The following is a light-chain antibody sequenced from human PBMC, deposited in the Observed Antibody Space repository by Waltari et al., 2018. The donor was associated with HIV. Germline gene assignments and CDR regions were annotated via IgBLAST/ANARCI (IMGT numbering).Light chain of an antibody. CDR3: MQTLQTQFT. V-gene: IGKV2-28*01. Sequence: DIVMSQSPISVSVTPGEPASISCTSSQSLLHSNGYNYLDWYLQKPGQSPQLLIYLASSRASGVPDRFSGSGSGTDFTLKISKVEAEDVGVYYCMQTLQTQFTFGPGTKVEIK. CDR1: QSLLHSNGYNY. J-gene: IGKJ3*01. CDR2: LAS.